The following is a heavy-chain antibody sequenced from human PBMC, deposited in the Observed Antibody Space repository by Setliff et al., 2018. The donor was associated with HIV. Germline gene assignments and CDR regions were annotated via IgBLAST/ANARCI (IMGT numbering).Heavy chain of an antibody. D-gene: IGHD2-8*01. CDR2: IYYTGST. CDR3: ARDSANGKTANLNYLDV. V-gene: IGHV4-59*06. J-gene: IGHJ6*03. Sequence: KPSETLSLTCAVSGVSITSHYWSWIRQHPGKGLEWIGYIYYTGSTYSNPSLQSRVRISVDTSKNQFSLRLSSVTAADTAVYYCARDSANGKTANLNYLDVWGKGTTVTVSS. CDR1: GVSITSHY.